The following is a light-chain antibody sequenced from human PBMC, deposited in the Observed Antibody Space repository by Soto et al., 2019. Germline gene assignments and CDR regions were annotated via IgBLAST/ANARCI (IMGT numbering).Light chain of an antibody. CDR2: EVS. CDR1: SSDVGGYNY. V-gene: IGLV2-14*01. J-gene: IGLJ1*01. CDR3: SSYTTTDTYV. Sequence: QSALTQPASVSGSPGQSITISCTGTSSDVGGYNYVSWSQQHPGKAPKLIIYEVSNRPSGVSNRFYGSKSGNKAALTISGIQAEDEADYYCSSYTTTDTYVFGNGTKVTVL.